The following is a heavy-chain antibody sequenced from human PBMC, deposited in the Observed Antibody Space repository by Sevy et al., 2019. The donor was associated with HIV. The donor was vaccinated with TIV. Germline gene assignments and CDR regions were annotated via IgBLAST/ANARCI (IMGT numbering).Heavy chain of an antibody. J-gene: IGHJ5*02. CDR2: IRNKAYDGTT. CDR3: TRDPTEGIAVAGNWYDP. D-gene: IGHD6-19*01. V-gene: IGHV3-49*01. Sequence: GGCLRLSCKASGFTFGDYAMSWFRQAPGKGLEWVGFIRNKAYDGTTKYTASVKGRFTISRDDSKSIAYLQMNSLKTEDTAVYYCTRDPTEGIAVAGNWYDPWGQGTLVTVSS. CDR1: GFTFGDYA.